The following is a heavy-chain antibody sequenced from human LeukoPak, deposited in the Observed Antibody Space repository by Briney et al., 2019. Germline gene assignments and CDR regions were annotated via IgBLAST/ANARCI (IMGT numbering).Heavy chain of an antibody. Sequence: GGSLRLSCAASGFTVSSNYMSWVRQAPGKGLEWVSVIYSGGSTYYADSVKGRFTISRDNSKNTLYLQMNSLRAEDTAVYYCASPQGGGCFFVGFPPGARETLAPV. V-gene: IGHV3-53*01. CDR3: ASPQGGGCFFVGFPP. CDR2: IYSGGST. CDR1: GFTVSSNY. J-gene: IGHJ5*02. D-gene: IGHD3-16*01.